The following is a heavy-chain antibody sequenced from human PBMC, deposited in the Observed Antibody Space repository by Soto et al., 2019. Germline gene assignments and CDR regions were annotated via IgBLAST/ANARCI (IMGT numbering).Heavy chain of an antibody. CDR2: ISGYNGNT. Sequence: ASVKVSCKASGYTFTSYGISWVRQAPGQGLEWMGWISGYNGNTKYSQKVQGRVTLTTDTSTRTAYMELRSMRSDDTAVYYCASDKMVDDFGLGTFDLWGQGTAVTV. V-gene: IGHV1-18*04. CDR1: GYTFTSYG. D-gene: IGHD3-10*01. J-gene: IGHJ5*02. CDR3: ASDKMVDDFGLGTFDL.